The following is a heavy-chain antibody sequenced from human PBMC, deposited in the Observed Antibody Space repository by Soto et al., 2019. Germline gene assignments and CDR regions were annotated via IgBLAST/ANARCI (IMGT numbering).Heavy chain of an antibody. J-gene: IGHJ4*02. CDR2: ISGSGGST. Sequence: GGSLRLSCAASGFTFSSYSMNWVRQAPGKGLEWVSAISGSGGSTYYADSVKGRFTISRDNSKNTLYLQMNSLRAEDTAVYYCAKRYYDILTWFDYWGQGTLVTVSS. V-gene: IGHV3-23*01. D-gene: IGHD3-9*01. CDR3: AKRYYDILTWFDY. CDR1: GFTFSSYS.